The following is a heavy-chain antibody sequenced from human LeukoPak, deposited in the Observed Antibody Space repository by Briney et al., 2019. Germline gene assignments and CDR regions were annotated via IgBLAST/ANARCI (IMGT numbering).Heavy chain of an antibody. Sequence: ASVKVSCKASGYTFTGHYMHWVRQAPGQGLEWMGWINPNSGGTSYAQKLQGRVTMTRDTSISTAYMELSRLRSDDTAVYYCARVGNYGYGYVYWGQGTLVTVSS. CDR3: ARVGNYGYGYVY. CDR1: GYTFTGHY. J-gene: IGHJ4*02. V-gene: IGHV1-2*02. CDR2: INPNSGGT. D-gene: IGHD3-16*01.